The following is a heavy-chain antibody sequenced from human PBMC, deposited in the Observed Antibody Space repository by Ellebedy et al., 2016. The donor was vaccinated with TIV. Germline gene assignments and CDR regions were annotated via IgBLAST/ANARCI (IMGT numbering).Heavy chain of an antibody. V-gene: IGHV3-33*08. D-gene: IGHD3-10*01. Sequence: GESLKISCAASGFTFSSYGMHWVRQAPGKGLEWVAVIWYDGSNKYYADSVKGRFTISRDNSKNTLYLQMNSLRAEDTAVYYCARQASGWGPIVPPDYWGQGTLVTVSS. CDR3: ARQASGWGPIVPPDY. J-gene: IGHJ4*02. CDR2: IWYDGSNK. CDR1: GFTFSSYG.